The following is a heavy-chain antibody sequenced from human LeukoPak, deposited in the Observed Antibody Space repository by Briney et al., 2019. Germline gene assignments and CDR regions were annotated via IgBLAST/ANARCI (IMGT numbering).Heavy chain of an antibody. J-gene: IGHJ6*04. CDR2: FDPEDGET. CDR1: GYTLTELS. Sequence: GASAKVSCKVSGYTLTELSMHWVRQAPGKGLEWMGGFDPEDGETIYAQKFQGRVTMTEDTSTDTAYMELSSLRSEDTAVYYCATDPGYCSSTSCYPYGMDVWGKGTTVTVSS. V-gene: IGHV1-24*01. D-gene: IGHD2-2*03. CDR3: ATDPGYCSSTSCYPYGMDV.